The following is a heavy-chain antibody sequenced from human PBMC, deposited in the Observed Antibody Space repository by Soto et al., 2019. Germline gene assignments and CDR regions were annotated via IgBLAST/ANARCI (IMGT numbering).Heavy chain of an antibody. J-gene: IGHJ4*02. D-gene: IGHD3-10*01. V-gene: IGHV1-18*01. CDR3: ARDLASNYYGSGSPLDY. CDR1: GYTFTSYG. Sequence: ASVKVSCKASGYTFTSYGISWVRQAPGQGLEWMGWISAYNGNTNYAQKLQGRVTMTTDTSTSTAYMELRSLRSDDTAVYYCARDLASNYYGSGSPLDYWGQGTLVTVSS. CDR2: ISAYNGNT.